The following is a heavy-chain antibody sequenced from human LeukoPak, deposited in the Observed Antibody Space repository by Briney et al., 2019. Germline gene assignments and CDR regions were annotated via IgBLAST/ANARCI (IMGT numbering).Heavy chain of an antibody. CDR2: INHSGST. D-gene: IGHD2-2*01. J-gene: IGHJ3*02. CDR3: ARDKRYCSSTSCYRGAFDI. Sequence: SETLSLTCAVYGGSFSGYYWSWIRQPPGKGLEWIGEINHSGSTNYNPSLKSRVTISVDTSKNQFSLKLSSVTAADTAVYYCARDKRYCSSTSCYRGAFDIWGQGTMVTVSS. CDR1: GGSFSGYY. V-gene: IGHV4-34*01.